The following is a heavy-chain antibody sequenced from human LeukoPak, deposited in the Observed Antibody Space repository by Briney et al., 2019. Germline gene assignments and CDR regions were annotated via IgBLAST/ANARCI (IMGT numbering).Heavy chain of an antibody. CDR1: GFTFSSYW. J-gene: IGHJ4*02. D-gene: IGHD5-18*01. CDR2: IKQDGSEK. V-gene: IGHV3-7*01. CDR3: ATGYSYVHFDY. Sequence: GGSLRLSCAASGFTFSSYWMSWVRQAPGKGLEWVANIKQDGSEKYYVDSVKGRFTISRDNAKNSLYLQMNSLRAEDTAVYYCATGYSYVHFDYWGQGTLVTVSS.